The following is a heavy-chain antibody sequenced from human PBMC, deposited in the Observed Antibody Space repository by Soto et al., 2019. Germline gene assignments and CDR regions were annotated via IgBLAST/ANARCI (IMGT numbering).Heavy chain of an antibody. CDR1: GFTFSGYW. Sequence: EVQLVESGGGLVQPGGSLRLSCAASGFTFSGYWMSWVRQAPGKGLEWVANIKEDGSETYYVESVKGRFTISRDNAKNSLYLQMNSLRAEDTAVYFCARDRTRALYWGQGTVVTVSS. D-gene: IGHD1-26*01. V-gene: IGHV3-7*01. J-gene: IGHJ4*02. CDR3: ARDRTRALY. CDR2: IKEDGSET.